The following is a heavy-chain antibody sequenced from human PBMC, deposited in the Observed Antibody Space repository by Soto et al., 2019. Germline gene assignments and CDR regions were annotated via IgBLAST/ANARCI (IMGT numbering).Heavy chain of an antibody. D-gene: IGHD6-13*01. CDR2: MNPNSGNT. CDR3: ARGSSTWDGVSFDY. Sequence: QVQLVQSGAEVKKPGASVTVSCKDSGYSFTSYDINWVRQAAGQALEWMGWMNPNSGNTGYAQKFQGRVTMNRYTSINTAYLELNSLRSVDTAVYYCARGSSTWDGVSFDYGGQGTMVTVSS. CDR1: GYSFTSYD. V-gene: IGHV1-8*01. J-gene: IGHJ4*02.